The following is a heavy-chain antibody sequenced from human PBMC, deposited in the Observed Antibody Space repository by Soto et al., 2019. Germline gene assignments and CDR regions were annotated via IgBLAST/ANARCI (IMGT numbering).Heavy chain of an antibody. Sequence: AGGSLRLSCAASGFIFSSFSMNWVRQAPGKGLEWVAYIRRYTGIHYAGSVEGRFTISRDNGKNSLYLQMNSLSVEDTAVYYCVRDPDALDYWGPGTLVTVSS. CDR1: GFIFSSFS. J-gene: IGHJ4*02. D-gene: IGHD2-8*01. CDR3: VRDPDALDY. CDR2: IRRYTGI. V-gene: IGHV3-48*01.